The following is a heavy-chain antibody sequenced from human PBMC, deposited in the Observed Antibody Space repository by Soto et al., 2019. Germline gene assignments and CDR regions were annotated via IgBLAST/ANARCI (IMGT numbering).Heavy chain of an antibody. Sequence: QVQLVQSGAEVKKHGSSVKVSCKASGGTFSSYAISWVRQAPGQGLEWMGGIIPIFGKANYEQKFQGRVTITADESTSTAYMELSSLRSEDTAVYYCARESPYSYANYYYYGMDVWGQGTTVTVSS. CDR1: GGTFSSYA. CDR2: IIPIFGKA. D-gene: IGHD5-18*01. CDR3: ARESPYSYANYYYYGMDV. V-gene: IGHV1-69*12. J-gene: IGHJ6*02.